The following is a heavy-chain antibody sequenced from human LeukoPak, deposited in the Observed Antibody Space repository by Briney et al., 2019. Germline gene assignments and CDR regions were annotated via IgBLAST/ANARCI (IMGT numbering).Heavy chain of an antibody. CDR1: GFTFSSYA. J-gene: IGHJ4*02. CDR3: ARETYCSGGSCYGPDFDY. D-gene: IGHD2-15*01. Sequence: GGSLRLSCAASGFTFSSYAMNWVRQAPGKGLEWVAVISYDGSNKYYADSVKGRFTISRDNSKNTLYLQMNSLRAEDTAVYYCARETYCSGGSCYGPDFDYWGQGTLVTVSS. V-gene: IGHV3-30-3*01. CDR2: ISYDGSNK.